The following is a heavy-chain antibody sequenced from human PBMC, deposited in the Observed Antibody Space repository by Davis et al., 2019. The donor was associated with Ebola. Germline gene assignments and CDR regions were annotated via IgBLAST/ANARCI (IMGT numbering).Heavy chain of an antibody. CDR1: GNSFSSHW. CDR3: ASLRRTITGMDDAFDM. J-gene: IGHJ3*02. Sequence: GESLKISCKDSGNSFSSHWIGWVRQMPGKGLEWMGIIYTGDSDTRYSPSFRGQVTISADKSIKTAFLQWGSLKASDTALYYCASLRRTITGMDDAFDMWGQGTRVTVSS. V-gene: IGHV5-51*01. D-gene: IGHD2-8*02. CDR2: IYTGDSDT.